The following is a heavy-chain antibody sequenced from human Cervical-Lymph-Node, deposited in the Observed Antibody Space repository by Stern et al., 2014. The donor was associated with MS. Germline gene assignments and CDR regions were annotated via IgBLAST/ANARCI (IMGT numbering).Heavy chain of an antibody. V-gene: IGHV2-5*02. CDR3: ARGNSTGYYRDWFDP. D-gene: IGHD6-19*01. Sequence: QITLKESGPTLVKPTQTLTLTCTFSGFSLSASGVSVGWIRQPPGKAVEWLALISWDDDKRYSPSLKSRLTITKDTSKNQVVLTMTNMDPVDTATFYCARGNSTGYYRDWFDPWGQGTLVTVSS. CDR2: ISWDDDK. J-gene: IGHJ5*02. CDR1: GFSLSASGVS.